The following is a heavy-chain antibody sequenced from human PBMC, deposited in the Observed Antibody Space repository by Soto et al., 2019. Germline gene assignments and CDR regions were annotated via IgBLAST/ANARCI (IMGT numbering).Heavy chain of an antibody. V-gene: IGHV3-23*01. CDR3: AKVEGYYYGMDV. Sequence: EVQLLESGGGLVQPGGSLRLSCAASGFTFSSYAMSWARQTPGKGLEWVSAISGSGGSTYYADSVKGRFTIARYNSKNTLYLQMNSLRAEDTAVYYCAKVEGYYYGMDVWGQGTTVTVSS. CDR2: ISGSGGST. J-gene: IGHJ6*02. CDR1: GFTFSSYA.